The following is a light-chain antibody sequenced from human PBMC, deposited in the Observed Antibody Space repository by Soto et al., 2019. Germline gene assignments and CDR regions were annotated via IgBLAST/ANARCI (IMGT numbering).Light chain of an antibody. Sequence: DIQMTQSPSSLSASVGDRVSITCRASQSISSYLNWFQQKPGEAPKLLIYAASTLQSGVPSRFSGSGSGTDFTLTISSLQPEDFATYYCQQGYDFWITFGQGTRLEIK. V-gene: IGKV1-39*01. J-gene: IGKJ5*01. CDR2: AAS. CDR3: QQGYDFWIT. CDR1: QSISSY.